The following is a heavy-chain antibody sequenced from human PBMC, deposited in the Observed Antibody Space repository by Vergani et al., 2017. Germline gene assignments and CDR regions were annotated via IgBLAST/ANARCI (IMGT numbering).Heavy chain of an antibody. CDR3: TRHGRSGWAGYFQH. CDR1: GVSIGSNSYY. J-gene: IGHJ1*01. CDR2: IYYTGTT. Sequence: QLQLQESGPGLVKPSETLSLTCTVSGVSIGSNSYYLGWIRQPPGKGLEWIGTIYYTGTTYYNEAHKSRLTISVDTSKNQFSLNLTSVTAADTDVYYCTRHGRSGWAGYFQHWGQGTLVTASS. V-gene: IGHV4-39*01. D-gene: IGHD6-19*01.